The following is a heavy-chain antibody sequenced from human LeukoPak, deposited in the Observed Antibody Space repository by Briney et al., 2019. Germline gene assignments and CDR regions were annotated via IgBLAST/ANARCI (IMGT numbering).Heavy chain of an antibody. CDR2: LFYSGST. CDR1: GGSISSSY. CDR3: ARDHDRAFDI. D-gene: IGHD3-3*01. J-gene: IGHJ3*02. V-gene: IGHV4-59*01. Sequence: SETLSLTCTVSGGSISSSYWSWIRQPPGKGLEWIGCLFYSGSTNYNPSLKSRVTMSADTSKNQFSLKLSSVTAADTAVYYCARDHDRAFDIWGQGTLVTVSS.